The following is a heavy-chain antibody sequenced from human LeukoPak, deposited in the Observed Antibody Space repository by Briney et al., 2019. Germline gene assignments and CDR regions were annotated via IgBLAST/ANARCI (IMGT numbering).Heavy chain of an antibody. CDR2: IHHSGST. V-gene: IGHV4-34*01. CDR3: ARGDGYNSRRFDP. J-gene: IGHJ5*02. CDR1: GGSFSGYY. Sequence: SETLSLTCAVYGGSFSGYYWSWIRQPPGKGLEWIGEIHHSGSTNYNPSLKSRVTISVDTSKNQFSLKLSAVTAADTAVYCCARGDGYNSRRFDPWGQGTLVTVSS. D-gene: IGHD5-24*01.